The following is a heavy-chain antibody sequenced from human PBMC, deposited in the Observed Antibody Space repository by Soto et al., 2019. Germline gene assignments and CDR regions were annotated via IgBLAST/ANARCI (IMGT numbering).Heavy chain of an antibody. CDR3: AKSAPMDAGDKYYYDF. J-gene: IGHJ4*02. D-gene: IGHD4-17*01. Sequence: ASVKVSCKASGGTFSTFGISWVRQAPGQGLEWMGGIIPFFGTARYSQKFEDRITITADESTNTVYMDLRSLTSEDTAVYYCAKSAPMDAGDKYYYDFWGQGALVTVSS. V-gene: IGHV1-69*13. CDR1: GGTFSTFG. CDR2: IIPFFGTA.